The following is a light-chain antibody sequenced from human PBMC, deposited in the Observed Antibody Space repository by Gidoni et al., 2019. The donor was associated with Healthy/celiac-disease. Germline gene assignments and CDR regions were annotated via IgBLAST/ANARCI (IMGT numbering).Light chain of an antibody. CDR1: QSVLYSSNNKNY. CDR3: QQYYTNPRT. J-gene: IGKJ4*02. V-gene: IGKV4-1*01. Sequence: IFITQSPVSLAVSLGERATINCKSSQSVLYSSNNKNYLAWYQQKPGKPPKLLIYWASTRESGVPERFSGSGSGTEFTLTISSLQAEDVAVYYCQQYYTNPRTFGGGTKVEIK. CDR2: WAS.